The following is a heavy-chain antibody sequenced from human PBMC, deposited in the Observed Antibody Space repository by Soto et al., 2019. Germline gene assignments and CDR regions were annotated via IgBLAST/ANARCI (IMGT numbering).Heavy chain of an antibody. D-gene: IGHD1-7*01. CDR3: ARRGLTGTKRGDAFDI. CDR2: IYPGDSDT. Sequence: EVQLVQSGAEVKKPGESLKISCKGSGYSFTSYWIGWVRQMPGKGLEWMGSIYPGDSDTRYSPSFQGQVTISAAKPISTAYLQWSSLKASDTAMYYCARRGLTGTKRGDAFDIWGQGTMVTVSS. CDR1: GYSFTSYW. J-gene: IGHJ3*02. V-gene: IGHV5-51*01.